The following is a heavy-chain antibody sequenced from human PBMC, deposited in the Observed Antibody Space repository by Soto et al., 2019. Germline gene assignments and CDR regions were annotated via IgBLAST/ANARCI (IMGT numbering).Heavy chain of an antibody. J-gene: IGHJ4*02. CDR3: ARSSSGYHFDY. CDR2: INSNGGIT. V-gene: IGHV3-64*02. D-gene: IGHD3-22*01. Sequence: EVQLVESGEGLVQPGGSLRLSCVASGFTFSSYAMHWVRQAPGKGLEYVSAINSNGGITYYADSVKGRFTISRDNSKNTLYLHMGSLRAEDMAVYYCARSSSGYHFDYWGQGTLVTVSS. CDR1: GFTFSSYA.